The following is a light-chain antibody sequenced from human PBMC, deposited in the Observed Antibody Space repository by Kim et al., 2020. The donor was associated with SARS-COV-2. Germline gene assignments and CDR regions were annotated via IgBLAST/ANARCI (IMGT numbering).Light chain of an antibody. V-gene: IGLV3-1*01. J-gene: IGLJ1*01. CDR2: KDS. Sequence: VSPGQTASITCSGDKLGDKHACWYQQKPGQAPVLVIYKDSKRPSGIPERFSGSNSGNTATLTISGTQAMDEADYYCQAWDSSTLYVFGTGTKVTVL. CDR3: QAWDSSTLYV. CDR1: KLGDKH.